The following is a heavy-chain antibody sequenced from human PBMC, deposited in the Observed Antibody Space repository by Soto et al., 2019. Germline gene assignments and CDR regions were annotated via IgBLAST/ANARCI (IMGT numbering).Heavy chain of an antibody. CDR2: IDPSDSYT. V-gene: IGHV5-10-1*01. J-gene: IGHJ4*02. CDR3: ARHLAHMIVVVYFDY. Sequence: PGESLKISCKGSGYSFTSYWISWVRQMPGKGLEWMGRIDPSDSYTNYSPSFQGHVTISADKSISTAYLQWSSLKASDTAMYYCARHLAHMIVVVYFDYWGQGTLVTVSS. CDR1: GYSFTSYW. D-gene: IGHD3-22*01.